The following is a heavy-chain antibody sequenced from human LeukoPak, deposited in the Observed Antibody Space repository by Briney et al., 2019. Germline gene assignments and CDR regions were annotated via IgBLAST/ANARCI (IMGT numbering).Heavy chain of an antibody. CDR2: INPNSGGT. D-gene: IGHD3-10*01. J-gene: IGHJ3*02. V-gene: IGHV1-2*02. CDR3: AREGYYYGSGSSYRSGVFDI. CDR1: GYTFTGYY. Sequence: GASVKVSCKASGYTFTGYYMHWVRQAPGQGLEWMGWINPNSGGTNYAQKFQGRVTMTRDTSISTAYMELSRLRSDDTAVYYCAREGYYYGSGSSYRSGVFDIWGQGTMVTVSS.